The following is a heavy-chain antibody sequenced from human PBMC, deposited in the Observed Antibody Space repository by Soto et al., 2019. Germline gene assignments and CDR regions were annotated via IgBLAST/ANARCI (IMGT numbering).Heavy chain of an antibody. J-gene: IGHJ3*02. D-gene: IGHD3-22*01. V-gene: IGHV3-23*01. CDR1: GYNFNKNA. CDR3: VRRAQYFDGTGFHAFDI. CDR2: ISSGGDNT. Sequence: EVQLLESGGGLRQPGGSLRLSCVASGYNFNKNAVSWVRQAPGKGLEWVSAISSGGDNTHYADSVKGRFTITRDNSKNMLYLEMNSLTVEDTAVYYCVRRAQYFDGTGFHAFDIWGQGTRVTVSS.